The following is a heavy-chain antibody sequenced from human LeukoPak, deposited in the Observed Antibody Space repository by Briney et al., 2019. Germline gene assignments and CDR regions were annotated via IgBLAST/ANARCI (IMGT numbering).Heavy chain of an antibody. CDR3: AREDCSSTSCYDPSVSDY. V-gene: IGHV3-48*03. CDR2: ISSSGYTI. CDR1: GFTFSHYE. J-gene: IGHJ4*02. D-gene: IGHD2-2*01. Sequence: PGGFLRLSCEASGFTFSHYEMSWVRQAPGKGLEWVSYISSSGYTIYYADSVKGRFTISRDNAKNSLYLQMNSLRAEDTAVYYCAREDCSSTSCYDPSVSDYWGQGTLVTVSS.